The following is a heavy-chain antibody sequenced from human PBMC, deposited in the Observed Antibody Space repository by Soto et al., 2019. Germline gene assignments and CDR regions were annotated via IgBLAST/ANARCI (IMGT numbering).Heavy chain of an antibody. Sequence: EVQLLESGGGLVQPGRSLRLSCAASGFTLDDYAMHWVRQAPGKGLEWVSGISWNSGSIGYADSVKGRFTISRDNAKNSLYLQMNSLRAEDTALYYCAKTAAAGTFWFDPWGQGTLVTVSS. D-gene: IGHD6-13*01. V-gene: IGHV3-9*01. CDR2: ISWNSGSI. CDR1: GFTLDDYA. CDR3: AKTAAAGTFWFDP. J-gene: IGHJ5*02.